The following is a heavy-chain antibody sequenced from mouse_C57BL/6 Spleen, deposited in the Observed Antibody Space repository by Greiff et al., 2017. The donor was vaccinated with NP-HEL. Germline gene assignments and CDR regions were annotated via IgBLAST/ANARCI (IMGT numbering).Heavy chain of an antibody. Sequence: EVKLMESGPGLVKPSQSLSLTCSVTGYSITSGYYWNWIRQFPGNNLEWMGYISYDGSNNYNPSLKNRISITRDTSKNQFFLKLNSVTTEDTATYYCARRYYGSSGGYFDVWGTGTTVTVSS. V-gene: IGHV3-6*01. D-gene: IGHD1-1*01. CDR2: ISYDGSN. CDR3: ARRYYGSSGGYFDV. CDR1: GYSITSGYY. J-gene: IGHJ1*03.